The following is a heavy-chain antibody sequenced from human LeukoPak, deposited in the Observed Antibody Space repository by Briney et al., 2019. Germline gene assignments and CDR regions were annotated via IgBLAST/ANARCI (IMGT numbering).Heavy chain of an antibody. CDR1: GFTFSSYS. CDR2: ISSSSGYI. CDR3: ARDALYSSGYYDY. D-gene: IGHD3-22*01. Sequence: GGSLRLSCAASGFTFSSYSMNWVRQAPGKGLEWVSSISSSSGYIYYADSVKGRFTISRDNAKNSLYLQMNSLRAEDTAVYYCARDALYSSGYYDYWGQGTLVTVSS. J-gene: IGHJ4*02. V-gene: IGHV3-21*01.